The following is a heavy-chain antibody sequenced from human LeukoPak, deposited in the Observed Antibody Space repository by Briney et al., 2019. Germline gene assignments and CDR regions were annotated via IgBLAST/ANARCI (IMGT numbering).Heavy chain of an antibody. Sequence: SETLSLTCSVSGGSIAGNHYYWGWIRQPPGKGLEWIGSIYYSGSTYYNPSLKSRVTISLDTSKNQFSLRLTSVTAADTAVYYCATSGGHPSNFDYWGQGTLVTVAS. CDR3: ATSGGHPSNFDY. J-gene: IGHJ4*02. D-gene: IGHD6-25*01. CDR2: IYYSGST. CDR1: GGSIAGNHYY. V-gene: IGHV4-39*07.